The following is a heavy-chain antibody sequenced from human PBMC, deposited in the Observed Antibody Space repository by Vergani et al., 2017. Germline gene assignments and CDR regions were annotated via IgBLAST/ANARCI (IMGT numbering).Heavy chain of an antibody. CDR3: ARVGDDYGDYRACAFDI. CDR2: IIPIFGTA. D-gene: IGHD4-17*01. J-gene: IGHJ3*02. Sequence: QVQLVQSGAEVKKPGSSVKVSCKASGGTFSSYAISWVRQAPGQGLEWMGGIIPIFGTANYAQKFQGRVTITADESTSTAYMELSSLRSEDTAVYYCARVGDDYGDYRACAFDIWGQGTMVTVSS. V-gene: IGHV1-69*01. CDR1: GGTFSSYA.